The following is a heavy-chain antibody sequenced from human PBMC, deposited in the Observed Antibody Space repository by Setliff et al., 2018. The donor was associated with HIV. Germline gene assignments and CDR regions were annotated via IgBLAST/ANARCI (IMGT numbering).Heavy chain of an antibody. Sequence: ASVKVSCKASGYTFTSYAMHWVRQAPGQGLEWMGWINTGNGNTKYSQKFQDRVTITRDTSANTGYMELSGLRSEDTAVYYCARDEVPRGYSYGYFQNYWGQGTLVTVSS. D-gene: IGHD5-18*01. J-gene: IGHJ4*02. CDR3: ARDEVPRGYSYGYFQNY. CDR2: INTGNGNT. V-gene: IGHV1-3*04. CDR1: GYTFTSYA.